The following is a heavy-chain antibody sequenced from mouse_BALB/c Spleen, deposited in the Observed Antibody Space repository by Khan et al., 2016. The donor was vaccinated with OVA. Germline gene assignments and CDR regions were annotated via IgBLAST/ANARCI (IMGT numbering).Heavy chain of an antibody. V-gene: IGHV3-2*02. Sequence: EVKLLESGPGLVKPSQSLSLTCTVTGYSITSDYAWNWIRQFPGNKLEWMGFISYSGNTKYNPSLKSRFSITRDTSKNQFFLQLNSVTTEDTATXYCASVYGGDFDYWGQGTSLTVSS. D-gene: IGHD1-1*02. CDR2: ISYSGNT. J-gene: IGHJ2*02. CDR1: GYSITSDYA. CDR3: ASVYGGDFDY.